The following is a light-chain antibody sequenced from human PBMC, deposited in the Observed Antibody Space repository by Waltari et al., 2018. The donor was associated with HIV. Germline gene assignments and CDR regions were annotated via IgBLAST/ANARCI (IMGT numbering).Light chain of an antibody. CDR3: CSYGGTYNV. CDR1: SRDVGRHNS. V-gene: IGLV2-11*01. CDR2: AVT. Sequence: QSALTQPPSVSGSPGQSVTFSCTGTSRDVGRHNSFSWYQQHPGKAPKLMNYAVTQRPSGVPDRFSGSKSGNTASLTISGLRADDEADYYCCSYGGTYNVFGVGTKVTVL. J-gene: IGLJ1*01.